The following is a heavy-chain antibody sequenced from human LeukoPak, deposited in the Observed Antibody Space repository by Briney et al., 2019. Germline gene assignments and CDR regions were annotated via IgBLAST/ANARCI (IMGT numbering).Heavy chain of an antibody. J-gene: IGHJ6*03. CDR3: ARGSDSATNMDV. V-gene: IGHV1-8*03. CDR1: GYIFSNYD. D-gene: IGHD4-17*01. Sequence: ASVTVSFTASGYIFSNYDINWVRQATGQGPEWMGWLIPNSGNTGSAQKFQGRLTITRDTSISTVYMELSNLTSEDTAMYYCARGSDSATNMDVWGKGTTVTASS. CDR2: LIPNSGNT.